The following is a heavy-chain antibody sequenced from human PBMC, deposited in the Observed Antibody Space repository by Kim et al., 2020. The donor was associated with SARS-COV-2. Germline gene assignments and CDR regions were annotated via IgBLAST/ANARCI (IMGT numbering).Heavy chain of an antibody. J-gene: IGHJ3*02. CDR3: ARENYYDSSGYSDAFDI. V-gene: IGHV3-11*01. Sequence: SGKGRFTISRDSAKNSLYLQMNSLRAEDTAVYYCARENYYDSSGYSDAFDIWGQGTMVTVSS. D-gene: IGHD3-22*01.